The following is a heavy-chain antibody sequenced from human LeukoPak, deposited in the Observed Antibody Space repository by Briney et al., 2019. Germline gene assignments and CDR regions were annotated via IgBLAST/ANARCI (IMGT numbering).Heavy chain of an antibody. CDR2: IRYDGSNK. CDR1: GFTFSSYA. V-gene: IGHV3-30*02. Sequence: GGSLRLSCAASGFTFSSYAMHWVRQAPGKGLEWVAFIRYDGSNKYYADSVKGRFTISRDNSKNTLYLQMNSLRAEDTAVYYCAKGRFLEWLRFDYWGKGTLVTVSS. CDR3: AKGRFLEWLRFDY. D-gene: IGHD3-3*01. J-gene: IGHJ4*02.